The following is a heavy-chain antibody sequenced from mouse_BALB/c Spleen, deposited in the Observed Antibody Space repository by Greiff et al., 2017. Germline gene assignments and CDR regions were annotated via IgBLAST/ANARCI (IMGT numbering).Heavy chain of an antibody. D-gene: IGHD1-1*01. CDR2: IWGDGST. J-gene: IGHJ4*01. CDR1: GFSLTSYG. Sequence: VQLQESGPGLVAPSQSLSITCTVSGFSLTSYGVSWVRQPPGKGLEWLGVIWGDGSTNYHSALISRLSISKDNSKSQVFLKLNSLQTDDTATYYCAKEGVYYYGSSYLYYAMDYWGQGTSVTVSA. CDR3: AKEGVYYYGSSYLYYAMDY. V-gene: IGHV2-3*01.